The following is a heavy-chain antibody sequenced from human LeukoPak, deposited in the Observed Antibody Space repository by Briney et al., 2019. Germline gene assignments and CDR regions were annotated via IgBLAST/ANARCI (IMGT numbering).Heavy chain of an antibody. J-gene: IGHJ3*02. CDR1: GLTFSSYS. CDR2: ISSSSSYI. V-gene: IGHV3-21*01. CDR3: ARSQNVFWGPDAFDI. Sequence: PGGSLRLSCAASGLTFSSYSMNWVRQAPGKGLEWVSSISSSSSYIYYADSVKGRFTISRDNARNSLYLQMNSLRAEDTAVYYCARSQNVFWGPDAFDIWGQGTMVTVSS. D-gene: IGHD3-16*01.